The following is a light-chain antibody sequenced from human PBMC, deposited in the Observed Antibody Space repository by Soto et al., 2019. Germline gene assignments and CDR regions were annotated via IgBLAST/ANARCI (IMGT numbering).Light chain of an antibody. Sequence: DIQMTQSPSSLSASVGDRVTITCRASQIISSYLNWYQQKPGKAPKLLIYAASSLQSGVPSRFSGSGSGTDFTLTISSLQPEDCATYYCQQSYSTLWTFGQGTKVEIK. V-gene: IGKV1-39*01. CDR3: QQSYSTLWT. CDR1: QIISSY. J-gene: IGKJ1*01. CDR2: AAS.